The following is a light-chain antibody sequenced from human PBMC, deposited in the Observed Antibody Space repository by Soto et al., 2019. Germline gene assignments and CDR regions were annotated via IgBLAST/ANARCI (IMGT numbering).Light chain of an antibody. V-gene: IGKV3-20*01. J-gene: IGKJ2*01. CDR3: QQYDSPPLT. CDR2: HAS. Sequence: EIVLTQSPGTLSLSPGERATLSCWATQNIRNNYLAWYQQKPGQPPRLLIYHASIRATDIPDRVGGSGSGTDFTLTISRLEPEDFAVYFCQQYDSPPLTFGQGTKLEFK. CDR1: QNIRNNY.